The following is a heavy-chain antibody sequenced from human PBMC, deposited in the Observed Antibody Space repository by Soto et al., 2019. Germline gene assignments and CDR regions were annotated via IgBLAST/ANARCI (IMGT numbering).Heavy chain of an antibody. CDR2: INAGNGNT. CDR3: ARDPQGVPAAIVVLSYYYGMDV. D-gene: IGHD2-2*02. CDR1: GYTFINYG. J-gene: IGHJ6*02. Sequence: ASVKFSCKASGYTFINYGIHWVRQAPGQRLEWMGWINAGNGNTNYAQKLQGRVTMTTDTSTSTAYMELRSLRSDDTAVYYCARDPQGVPAAIVVLSYYYGMDVWGQGTTVTVSS. V-gene: IGHV1-18*01.